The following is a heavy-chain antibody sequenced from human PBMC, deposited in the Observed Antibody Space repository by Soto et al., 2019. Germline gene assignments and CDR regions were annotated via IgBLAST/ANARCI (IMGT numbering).Heavy chain of an antibody. V-gene: IGHV1-18*01. J-gene: IGHJ5*02. CDR3: AKMPHYDSSGYYSWYDP. CDR1: GYTFTTYG. D-gene: IGHD3-22*01. CDR2: ISAYNGNT. Sequence: ASVKVSCKASGYTFTTYGISWVRQAPGQGLEWMGWISAYNGNTNYAQKLQGRVTMTTETSTRTAYMELRSLRSDDTAVYYCAKMPHYDSSGYYSWYDPWGQGTLVTVSS.